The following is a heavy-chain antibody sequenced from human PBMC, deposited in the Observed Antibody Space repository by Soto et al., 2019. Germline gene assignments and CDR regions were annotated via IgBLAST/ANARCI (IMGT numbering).Heavy chain of an antibody. CDR2: ISSSATTI. J-gene: IGHJ4*02. Sequence: QVHLVESGGGLVKPGGSLRLSCAASGFTSSDYYLSWIRQAPGKGLEWVSYISSSATTIYYADSVRGRFTISRDNAKHSLYLQMNSLRAEDTAVYYCAGGEMSTISFDYWGQGTLVTVSS. D-gene: IGHD1-1*01. CDR3: AGGEMSTISFDY. CDR1: GFTSSDYY. V-gene: IGHV3-11*01.